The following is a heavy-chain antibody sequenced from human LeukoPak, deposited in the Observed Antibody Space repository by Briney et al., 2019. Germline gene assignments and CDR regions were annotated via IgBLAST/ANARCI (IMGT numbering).Heavy chain of an antibody. CDR3: VRDSPRNYYYYYMDV. D-gene: IGHD3-16*01. V-gene: IGHV3-23*01. Sequence: GGSLRLSCAASGFTFSSYAMSWVRQAPGKGLEWVSAISGSGGSTYYADSVKGRFAISRDNAKNSLYLQMNSLRAEDTAVYYCVRDSPRNYYYYYMDVWGKGTTVTVSS. CDR1: GFTFSSYA. CDR2: ISGSGGST. J-gene: IGHJ6*03.